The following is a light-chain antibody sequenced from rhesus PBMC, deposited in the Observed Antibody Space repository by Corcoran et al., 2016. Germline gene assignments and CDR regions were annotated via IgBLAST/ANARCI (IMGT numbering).Light chain of an antibody. Sequence: QAAPTQSPSVSGSPGQSVALSCTGTSSDIGAYNRVSWYQQHPGKAPKVIIYDVSKRPSGVSDRFSGSKSGNTVSLTISGLQTGDEADYYCCSYATSGTYIFGPGTRLTVL. J-gene: IGLJ1*01. CDR1: SSDIGAYNR. CDR3: CSYATSGTYI. V-gene: IGLV2-13*03. CDR2: DVS.